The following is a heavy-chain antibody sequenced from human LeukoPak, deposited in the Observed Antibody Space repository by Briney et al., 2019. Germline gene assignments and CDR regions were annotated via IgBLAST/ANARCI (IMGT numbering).Heavy chain of an antibody. CDR2: IYYSGST. CDR3: ARADDSSGYYTRYFDL. V-gene: IGHV4-59*02. Sequence: PSETLSLTCTVSGGSVSIYYWNWIRQPPGKGLEWIGYIYYSGSTNYNPSLKSRVTMSVDTSKNQFSLKLSSVTAADTAVYYCARADDSSGYYTRYFDLWGRGTLVTVSS. CDR1: GGSVSIYY. J-gene: IGHJ2*01. D-gene: IGHD3-22*01.